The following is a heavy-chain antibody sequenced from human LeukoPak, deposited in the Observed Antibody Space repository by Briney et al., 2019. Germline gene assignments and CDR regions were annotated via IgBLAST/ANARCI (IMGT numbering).Heavy chain of an antibody. CDR2: FDPEDGET. CDR1: GYTLTELS. CDR3: ATGETLIAAAGFDY. J-gene: IGHJ4*02. Sequence: ASVKVSRKVSGYTLTELSMHWVRQAPGKGLEWMGGFDPEDGETIYAQKFQGRVTMTEDTSTDTAYMELSSLRSEDTAVYYCATGETLIAAAGFDYWGQGTLVTVSS. V-gene: IGHV1-24*01. D-gene: IGHD6-13*01.